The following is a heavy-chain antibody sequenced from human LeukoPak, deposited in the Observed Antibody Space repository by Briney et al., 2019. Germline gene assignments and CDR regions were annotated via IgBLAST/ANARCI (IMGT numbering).Heavy chain of an antibody. D-gene: IGHD3-22*01. CDR3: ARPTSGYPRDAFDI. J-gene: IGHJ3*02. V-gene: IGHV5-51*01. CDR2: IYPGDSDT. CDR1: GYSFTSYW. Sequence: GESLKISCKGSGYSFTSYWIGWVRQLPGKGLEWMGIIYPGDSDTRYRPSFQGQVTISVDKSIRTAFLQWSSLKAADTAMYYCARPTSGYPRDAFDIWGQGTMVTVSS.